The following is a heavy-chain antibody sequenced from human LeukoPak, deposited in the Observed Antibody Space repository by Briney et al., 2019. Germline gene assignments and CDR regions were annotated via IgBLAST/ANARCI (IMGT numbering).Heavy chain of an antibody. D-gene: IGHD3-22*01. CDR3: AKSVVVATTRLGPFDT. CDR2: IYYSGST. CDR1: GGSISSYY. J-gene: IGHJ3*02. Sequence: PSETPSLTCSVSGGSISSYYWSWIRQPPGKGLEWIGYIYYSGSTNYTPSLKSRVTISVDTPKNQFSLKLSSVTAADMAVYYCAKSVVVATTRLGPFDTWGQGTMVTVSS. V-gene: IGHV4-59*08.